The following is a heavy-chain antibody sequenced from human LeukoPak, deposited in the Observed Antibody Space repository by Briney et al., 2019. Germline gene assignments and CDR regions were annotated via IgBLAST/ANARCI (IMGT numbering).Heavy chain of an antibody. CDR1: GFTFSSYA. V-gene: IGHV3-23*01. D-gene: IGHD3-22*01. Sequence: GGSLRLSCAASGFTFSSYAMSWVRQAPGKGLEWVSTITGTGTSTYSADSVKGRLTISRDNSQKTLYLQMNSLRPEDTAVYYCAKDGYYASDPFDIWGQGTMVTVSS. J-gene: IGHJ3*02. CDR3: AKDGYYASDPFDI. CDR2: ITGTGTST.